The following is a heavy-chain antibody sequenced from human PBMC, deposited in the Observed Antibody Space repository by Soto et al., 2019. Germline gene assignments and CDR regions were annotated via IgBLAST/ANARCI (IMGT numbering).Heavy chain of an antibody. CDR1: GFTFSSYG. Sequence: QVQLVESGGGVVQPGRSLRLSCAASGFTFSSYGMHWVRQAPGKGLEWVAVIWYDGSNKYYADSVKGRFTISRDNSKNTLYLQMNSLRAEDTAVYYCARDQVFSTIKGYYYYGMDVWGQGTTVTVSS. V-gene: IGHV3-33*01. CDR2: IWYDGSNK. J-gene: IGHJ6*02. CDR3: ARDQVFSTIKGYYYYGMDV. D-gene: IGHD5-12*01.